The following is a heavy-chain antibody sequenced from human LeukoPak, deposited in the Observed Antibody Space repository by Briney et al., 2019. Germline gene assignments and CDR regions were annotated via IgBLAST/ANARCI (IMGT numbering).Heavy chain of an antibody. D-gene: IGHD3-9*01. CDR3: ARDPDYDNLSGLL. V-gene: IGHV3-48*01. J-gene: IGHJ3*01. CDR2: ISSSSSTI. CDR1: GFTFSSYS. Sequence: PGGSLRLSCAASGFTFSSYSMNWVRQAPGKGLEWVSYISSSSSTIYYADSVKGRFTISRDNAKNSLYLQMNSLRAEDTAVYYCARDPDYDNLSGLLWGQGTMVTVSS.